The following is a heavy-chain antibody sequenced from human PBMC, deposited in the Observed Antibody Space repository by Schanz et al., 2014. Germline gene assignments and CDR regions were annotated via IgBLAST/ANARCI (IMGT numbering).Heavy chain of an antibody. J-gene: IGHJ4*02. CDR3: ARHRVYGAFDL. Sequence: QVQLQESGPGLVKPSETLSLTCTVPSDSISHYYLSWIRQPPGKELEWVAFIYDRGSTSYNPSLNGRATIPLAPAKTQFPLNRSSGTAADTAVYYCARHRVYGAFDLWGQGTLVTVSS. D-gene: IGHD4-17*01. CDR1: SDSISHYY. V-gene: IGHV4-59*08. CDR2: IYDRGST.